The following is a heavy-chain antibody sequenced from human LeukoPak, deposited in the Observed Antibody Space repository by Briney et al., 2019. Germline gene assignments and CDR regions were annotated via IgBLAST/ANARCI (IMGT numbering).Heavy chain of an antibody. CDR1: GFTVSNNY. J-gene: IGHJ4*02. CDR2: IISSSTYI. Sequence: GGSLRLSCAASGFTVSNNYMSWVRQAPGKGLEWVSSIISSSTYIYYADSVKGRFTISRDNAKNSLYLQMNSLRAEDTAVYYCAKDIDSFGYWGQGTLVTVSS. CDR3: AKDIDSFGY. D-gene: IGHD1-26*01. V-gene: IGHV3-21*04.